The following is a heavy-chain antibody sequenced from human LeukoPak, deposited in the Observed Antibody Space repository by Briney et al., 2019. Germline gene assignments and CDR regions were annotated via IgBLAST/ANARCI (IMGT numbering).Heavy chain of an antibody. CDR1: GFTFSSYS. D-gene: IGHD3-10*01. CDR2: ISSSSSYI. Sequence: GGSLRLSCAASGFTFSSYSMNWVRQAPGKGLEWVSSISSSSSYIYYADSVKGRFTISRDNAKNSLYLQMNSLRAEDTAVYYCARDYETPILWFGEFDYWGQGTLVTVSS. V-gene: IGHV3-21*01. CDR3: ARDYETPILWFGEFDY. J-gene: IGHJ4*02.